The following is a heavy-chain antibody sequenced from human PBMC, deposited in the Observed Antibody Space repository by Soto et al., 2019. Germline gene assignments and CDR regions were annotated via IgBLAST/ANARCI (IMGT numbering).Heavy chain of an antibody. D-gene: IGHD3-3*01. CDR2: IYYSGST. J-gene: IGHJ5*02. CDR1: GGSISSSSYY. Sequence: SETLSLTCTVSGGSISSSSYYWGWIRQPPGKGLEWIGSIYYSGSTYYNPSLKSRVTISVDTSKNQFSLKLSSVTAADTAVYYCARSWFLEWLFSPWFDPWGQGTLVTVSS. V-gene: IGHV4-39*01. CDR3: ARSWFLEWLFSPWFDP.